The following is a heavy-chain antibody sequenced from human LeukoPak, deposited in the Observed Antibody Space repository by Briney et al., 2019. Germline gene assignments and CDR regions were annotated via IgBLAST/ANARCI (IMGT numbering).Heavy chain of an antibody. CDR2: ISIDGGRT. J-gene: IGHJ6*03. CDR3: ARKGIGSSRYQNMDV. V-gene: IGHV3-23*01. Sequence: GGSLRLSCAASGFTFSSYAMSWARQAPGKGPEWVSTISIDGGRTYYADSVKGRFTVSRDTSKNTLYLQMNGLRAEDTAVYYCARKGIGSSRYQNMDVWGKGTTVTVSS. CDR1: GFTFSSYA. D-gene: IGHD6-25*01.